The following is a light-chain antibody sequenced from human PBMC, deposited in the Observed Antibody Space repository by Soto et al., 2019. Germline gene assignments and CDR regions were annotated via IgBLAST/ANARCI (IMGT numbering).Light chain of an antibody. J-gene: IGKJ1*01. CDR2: DTS. CDR1: RQGSNRY. Sequence: EIVLTQSPGTLSFSPGERSTLSCWACRQGSNRYLAWYQQKPGQAPRLLIYDTSTRDTGIPDRFSGSGSGTDFTLTITSLEPEDFAVYYCQQYDSYPRTFGQGTKVDIK. V-gene: IGKV3-20*01. CDR3: QQYDSYPRT.